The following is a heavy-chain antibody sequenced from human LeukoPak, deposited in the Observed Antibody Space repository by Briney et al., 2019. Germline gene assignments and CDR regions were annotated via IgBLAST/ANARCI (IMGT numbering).Heavy chain of an antibody. J-gene: IGHJ4*02. CDR3: AKVNSSSWYYFDY. Sequence: GGSLRLSCAASGFTFDDYAMHWVRHAPGKGLEWVSGISWNSGSIGYADSVKGRFTISRDNAKNSLYLQMNSLRAEDTALYYCAKVNSSSWYYFDYWGQGTLVTVSS. D-gene: IGHD6-13*01. CDR2: ISWNSGSI. V-gene: IGHV3-9*01. CDR1: GFTFDDYA.